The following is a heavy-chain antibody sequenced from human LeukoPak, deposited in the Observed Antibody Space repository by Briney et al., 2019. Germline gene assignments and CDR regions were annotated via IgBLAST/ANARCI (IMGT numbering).Heavy chain of an antibody. Sequence: SETLSLTRTVSGGSISRYYRSWIRQPPGTGLEWIGDIYTSVSSNYNPSLKSRVTISLDTSKNQFSLKLSSVTAADTAVYYCARRGSIAARSYYYYYMDVWGKGTTVTVSS. CDR3: ARRGSIAARSYYYYYMDV. CDR2: IYTSVSS. V-gene: IGHV4-4*09. CDR1: GGSISRYY. J-gene: IGHJ6*03. D-gene: IGHD6-6*01.